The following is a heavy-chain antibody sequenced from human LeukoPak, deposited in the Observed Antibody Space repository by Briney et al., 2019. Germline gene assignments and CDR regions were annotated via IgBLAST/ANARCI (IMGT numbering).Heavy chain of an antibody. Sequence: ASVKVSCKASGYTFTDYYMHWVRQAPGQGLEWMGWISAYNGNTNYAQKLQGRVTMTTDTSTSTAYMELRSLRSDDTAVYYCARLIAARAHDYWGQGTLVTVSS. CDR2: ISAYNGNT. D-gene: IGHD6-6*01. CDR1: GYTFTDYY. CDR3: ARLIAARAHDY. V-gene: IGHV1-18*04. J-gene: IGHJ4*02.